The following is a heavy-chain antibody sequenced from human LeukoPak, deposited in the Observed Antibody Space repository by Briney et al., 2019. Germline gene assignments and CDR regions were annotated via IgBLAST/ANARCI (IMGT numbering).Heavy chain of an antibody. CDR1: GFTFSSYS. J-gene: IGHJ4*02. CDR3: AREGRYYYGSGSSGIDY. D-gene: IGHD3-10*01. Sequence: GGSLRLSCAASGFTFSSYSMNWVRQAPGKGLEWVSYISSSSSTIYYADSVKGRFTISRDNAKNSLYLQMNSLRAEDTAVYYCAREGRYYYGSGSSGIDYWGQGTLVTVSS. V-gene: IGHV3-48*01. CDR2: ISSSSSTI.